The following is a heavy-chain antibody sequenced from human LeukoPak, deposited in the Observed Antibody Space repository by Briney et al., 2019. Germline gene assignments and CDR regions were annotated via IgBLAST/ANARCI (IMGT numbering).Heavy chain of an antibody. CDR2: ISSTSRTI. J-gene: IGHJ6*03. Sequence: GGSLRLSCAASGFTFSSYGMIWVRQAPGKGLEWVSYISSTSRTIYDATSVKGRFTISRDNAKNSLYLQMNSLRDEDTAVYYCARDPLRWLQNNYYYYYMDVWGKGTTVTVSS. CDR3: ARDPLRWLQNNYYYYYMDV. CDR1: GFTFSSYG. V-gene: IGHV3-48*02. D-gene: IGHD5-24*01.